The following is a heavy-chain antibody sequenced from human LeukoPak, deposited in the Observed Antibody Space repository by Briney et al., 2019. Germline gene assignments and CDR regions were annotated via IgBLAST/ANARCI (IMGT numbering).Heavy chain of an antibody. Sequence: GGSLRLSCAASGFAFSSYGMHWVRQAPGKGLEWVAVTSKDGSNKYYADSVKGRFTISRDNAKNSLYLQMNSLRAEDTAVYYCARGPIAAADHWGQGTLVTVSS. CDR3: ARGPIAAADH. CDR1: GFAFSSYG. V-gene: IGHV3-30*03. CDR2: TSKDGSNK. J-gene: IGHJ4*02. D-gene: IGHD6-13*01.